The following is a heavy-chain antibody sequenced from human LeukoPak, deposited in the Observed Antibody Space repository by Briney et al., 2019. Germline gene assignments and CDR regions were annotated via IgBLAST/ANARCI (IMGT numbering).Heavy chain of an antibody. Sequence: GASVKVSCKASGYTFTSYGINWVRQATGQGLEWMGWMNPNSGNTGYAQKFQGRVTMTRNTSISTAYMELSSLRSEDTAVYYCARGDIVVVVAATYYYYYMDVWGKGTTVTISS. J-gene: IGHJ6*03. CDR1: GYTFTSYG. CDR3: ARGDIVVVVAATYYYYYMDV. CDR2: MNPNSGNT. V-gene: IGHV1-8*02. D-gene: IGHD2-15*01.